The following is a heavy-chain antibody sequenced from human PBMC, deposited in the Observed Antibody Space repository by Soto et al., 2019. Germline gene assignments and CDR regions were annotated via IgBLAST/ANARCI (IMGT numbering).Heavy chain of an antibody. CDR1: GFTFSSYS. CDR2: ISSSSSTI. J-gene: IGHJ6*02. V-gene: IGHV3-48*01. CDR3: AREPYYSNGMDV. Sequence: EVQLVESGGGLVQPGGSLRLSCAASGFTFSSYSMNWVRQAPGKGLEWVSYISSSSSTIYYADSVKGRFTISRDNAKNALYLKMNSLRAEDTAVYYCAREPYYSNGMDVWGQGTTVTVSS.